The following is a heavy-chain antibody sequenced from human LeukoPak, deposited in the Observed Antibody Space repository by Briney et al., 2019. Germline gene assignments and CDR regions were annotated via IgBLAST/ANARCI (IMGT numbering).Heavy chain of an antibody. J-gene: IGHJ4*02. CDR3: AKEYCSGGSCYRNFDY. CDR2: IWYDGNNK. CDR1: GFTFSSYG. Sequence: PGRSLRLSCAASGFTFSSYGMHWVRQAPGKGLEWVAVIWYDGNNKYYADSVKGRFTISRDNSKDTLYLQMNSLRAEDTAVYYCAKEYCSGGSCYRNFDYWGQGTLVTVSS. D-gene: IGHD2-15*01. V-gene: IGHV3-33*06.